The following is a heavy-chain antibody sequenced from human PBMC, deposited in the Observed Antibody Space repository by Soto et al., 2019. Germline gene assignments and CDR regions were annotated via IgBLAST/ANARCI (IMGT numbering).Heavy chain of an antibody. CDR3: ARDLIRAGDGQANYYYYGMDV. D-gene: IGHD2-8*01. J-gene: IGHJ6*02. CDR2: ISYDGINK. Sequence: PGGSLRLSCAASGFTFSSYGMHWVRQAPGKGLEWVAVISYDGINKYCADSVKGRFTISRGNSKNTLYLQMNSLRAEDTAVYYCARDLIRAGDGQANYYYYGMDVWGQGTTVTVSS. CDR1: GFTFSSYG. V-gene: IGHV3-30*03.